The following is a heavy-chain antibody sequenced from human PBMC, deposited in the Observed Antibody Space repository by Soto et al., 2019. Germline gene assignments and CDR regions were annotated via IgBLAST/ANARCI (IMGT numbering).Heavy chain of an antibody. CDR3: ARDFCSSTSCYTSYYYYGMDV. CDR1: GYTFTSYY. V-gene: IGHV1-46*01. J-gene: IGHJ6*02. D-gene: IGHD2-2*02. Sequence: ASVKVSCKASGYTFTSYYMHWVRQAPGQGLEWMGIINPSGGSTSYAQKFQGRVTMTRDTSTSTVCMELSSLRSEDTAVYYCARDFCSSTSCYTSYYYYGMDVWGQGTTVTVSS. CDR2: INPSGGST.